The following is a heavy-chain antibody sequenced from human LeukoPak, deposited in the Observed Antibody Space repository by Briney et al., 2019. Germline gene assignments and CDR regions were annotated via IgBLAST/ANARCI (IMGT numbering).Heavy chain of an antibody. CDR3: ARGEGSYYYDSSVPI. CDR1: GYTFTSYY. CDR2: INPSGGST. Sequence: ASVKVSCKASGYTFTSYYMHWVRQAPGQGLEWMGIINPSGGSTSYAQKFRGRVTMTRDTSTSTVYMELSSLRSEDTAVYYCARGEGSYYYDSSVPIWGQGTMVTVSS. V-gene: IGHV1-46*03. D-gene: IGHD3-22*01. J-gene: IGHJ3*02.